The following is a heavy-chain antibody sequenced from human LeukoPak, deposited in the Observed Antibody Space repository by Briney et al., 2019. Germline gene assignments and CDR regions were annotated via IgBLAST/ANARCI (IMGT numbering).Heavy chain of an antibody. V-gene: IGHV4-59*01. J-gene: IGHJ4*02. CDR1: GGSISSYY. Sequence: SETLSLXCTVSGGSISSYYWSWIRQPPGKGLEWIGYIYYSGSTNYNPSLKSRVTISVDTSKNQFSLKLSSVTAADTAVYYCAREIRSGLDYWGQGTLVTVSS. CDR2: IYYSGST. D-gene: IGHD6-19*01. CDR3: AREIRSGLDY.